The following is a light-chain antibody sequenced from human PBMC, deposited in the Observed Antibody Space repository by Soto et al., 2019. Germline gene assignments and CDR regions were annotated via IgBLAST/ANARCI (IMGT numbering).Light chain of an antibody. V-gene: IGKV1-5*03. Sequence: DIQMTQSPSTLSASVGDRVSITCRASQTISSWLAWYQQKPGKAPKLLVYKASSLESGVPSRFSGSASGTEFTLTISSLQPDDYATYYCHQHSVYPWTFGQGTNVDVK. CDR3: HQHSVYPWT. CDR2: KAS. J-gene: IGKJ1*01. CDR1: QTISSW.